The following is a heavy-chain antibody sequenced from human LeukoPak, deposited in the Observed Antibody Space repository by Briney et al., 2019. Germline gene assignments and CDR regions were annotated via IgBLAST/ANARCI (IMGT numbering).Heavy chain of an antibody. D-gene: IGHD5-12*01. V-gene: IGHV3-48*03. CDR2: ISSSASSI. J-gene: IGHJ4*02. Sequence: GGSLRLSCAASGFTFSSYEINWVRQAPGKGLEWISYISSSASSIYYADSVKGRFTISRDNAKNSLYLQMNTLRAEDTAVYYCARESLATIGVDYWGQGTLVTVSS. CDR3: ARESLATIGVDY. CDR1: GFTFSSYE.